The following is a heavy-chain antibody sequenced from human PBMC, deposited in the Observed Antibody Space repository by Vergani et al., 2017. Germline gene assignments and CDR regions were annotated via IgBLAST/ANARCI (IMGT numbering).Heavy chain of an antibody. CDR2: INHSGST. CDR3: ARHYEFWSGYFGY. J-gene: IGHJ4*02. V-gene: IGHV4-34*01. D-gene: IGHD3-3*01. Sequence: QVQLQQWGAGLLKPSETLSLTCAVYGGSFSGYYWSWIRQPPGKGLEWIGEINHSGSTNYNPSLKSRVTISVDTSKNKFSLKLSSVTAADTAVYYCARHYEFWSGYFGYWGQGTLVTVSS. CDR1: GGSFSGYY.